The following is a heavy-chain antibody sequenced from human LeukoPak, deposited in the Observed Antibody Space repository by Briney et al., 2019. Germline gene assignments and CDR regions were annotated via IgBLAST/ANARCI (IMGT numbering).Heavy chain of an antibody. Sequence: GGSLRVSCAASGFTFSSYWMHWVRQGPGKGLVWVSRVNSDGSRTSYADSVKGRFTISRDNAKNTLHLQMNSLRAEDTAVYYCARDQCSGPNCQVALDYWGQGTLVTVSS. D-gene: IGHD2-2*01. CDR1: GFTFSSYW. V-gene: IGHV3-74*01. J-gene: IGHJ4*02. CDR2: VNSDGSRT. CDR3: ARDQCSGPNCQVALDY.